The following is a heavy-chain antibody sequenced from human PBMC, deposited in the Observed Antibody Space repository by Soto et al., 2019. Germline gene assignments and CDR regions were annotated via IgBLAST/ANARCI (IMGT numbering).Heavy chain of an antibody. CDR1: GGSFSGYY. D-gene: IGHD3-10*01. J-gene: IGHJ4*02. Sequence: QVQLQQWGAGLLKPSETLSLTCAVYGGSFSGYYWSWIRQPPGKGLEWIGEINHSGSTHYNPSLKSGVTISVDTSKNQFSLKLSYVTASETAVYYCARGGRAYGSGSDFWSFDYWGQGNMVTVSS. V-gene: IGHV4-34*01. CDR2: INHSGST. CDR3: ARGGRAYGSGSDFWSFDY.